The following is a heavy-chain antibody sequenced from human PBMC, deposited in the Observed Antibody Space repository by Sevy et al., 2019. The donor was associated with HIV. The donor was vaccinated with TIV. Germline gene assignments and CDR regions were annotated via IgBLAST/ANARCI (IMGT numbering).Heavy chain of an antibody. CDR3: AGGKYWFDP. CDR2: ISPSAKTT. CDR1: GFTFSDYY. J-gene: IGHJ5*02. Sequence: GGSLRLSCAASGFTFSDYYGGWIRQAPGKGLEWVSHISPSAKTTYYADSVEGRFTISRDNAAKSLYLQMNSLRAEDTAVYYCAGGKYWFDPWGQGTLVTVSS. V-gene: IGHV3-11*04.